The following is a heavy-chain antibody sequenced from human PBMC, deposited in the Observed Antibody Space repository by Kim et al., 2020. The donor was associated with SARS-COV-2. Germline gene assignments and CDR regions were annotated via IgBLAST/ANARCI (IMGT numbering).Heavy chain of an antibody. V-gene: IGHV3-64D*06. CDR3: VKDCISGGSSRHFDYYYYGMDV. D-gene: IGHD6-13*01. CDR2: ISSNGGST. CDR1: GFTFSSYA. Sequence: GGSLRLSCSASGFTFSSYAMHWVRQAPGKGLEYVSAISSNGGSTYYADSVKGRFTISRDNSKNTLYLQMSSLRAEDTAVYYCVKDCISGGSSRHFDYYYYGMDVWGQGTTVTVSS. J-gene: IGHJ6*02.